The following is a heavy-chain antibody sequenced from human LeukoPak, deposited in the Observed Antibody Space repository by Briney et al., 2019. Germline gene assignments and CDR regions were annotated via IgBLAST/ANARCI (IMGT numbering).Heavy chain of an antibody. Sequence: SETLSLTCTVSGGSISTYWWTWIRQPPGKGLEWIGYIYYSGSTNYNPSLKSRVTISVDTSKNQFSLKLSSVTAADTAVYYCARDTGFGVVYDYWGQGTLVTVSS. CDR1: GGSISTYW. J-gene: IGHJ4*02. V-gene: IGHV4-59*01. CDR2: IYYSGST. CDR3: ARDTGFGVVYDY. D-gene: IGHD3-3*01.